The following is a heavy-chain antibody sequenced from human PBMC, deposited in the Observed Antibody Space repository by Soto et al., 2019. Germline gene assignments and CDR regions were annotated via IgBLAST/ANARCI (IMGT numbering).Heavy chain of an antibody. CDR3: ARGTTLSRGWCDR. D-gene: IGHD4-17*01. Sequence: QVQLVQSGAEVRKPGASVKVSCKASGYTFTGYFMHWVRRAPGRGLEWMGWISPNSGETNYAQKLQGRVTMTRDTSSSTAYWQLSRLRCDDAGVDDCARGTTLSRGWCDRWGQGTGVTVSS. J-gene: IGHJ5*02. CDR2: ISPNSGET. CDR1: GYTFTGYF. V-gene: IGHV1-2*02.